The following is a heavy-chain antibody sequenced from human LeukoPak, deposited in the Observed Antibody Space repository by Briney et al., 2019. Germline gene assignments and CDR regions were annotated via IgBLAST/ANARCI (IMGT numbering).Heavy chain of an antibody. CDR1: GFSFSTYS. CDR3: ARVRHYGDQFMDV. V-gene: IGHV3-7*01. Sequence: GGSLRLSCAASGFSFSTYSMTWVRQAPGKGLEWVANIKQDGSEKYYVDSVKGRFTISRDNAKNSLYLQMNSLRAEDTAVYYCARVRHYGDQFMDVWGQGTTVTVSS. D-gene: IGHD4-17*01. J-gene: IGHJ6*02. CDR2: IKQDGSEK.